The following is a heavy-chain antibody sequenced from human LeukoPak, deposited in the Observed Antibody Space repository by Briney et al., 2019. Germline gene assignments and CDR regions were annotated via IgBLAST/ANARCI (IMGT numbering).Heavy chain of an antibody. CDR3: ARDRPRSSGWLPNWFDP. CDR1: GFTYSHNG. Sequence: GGSLRLSCVASGFTYSHNGMHWVCQAPGKGLEWVAFIQYDGNTIFYADSVKGRFTISRDNSKNTLYLQMNSLRAEDTAVYYCARDRPRSSGWLPNWFDPWGQGTLVTVSS. J-gene: IGHJ5*02. CDR2: IQYDGNTI. D-gene: IGHD6-19*01. V-gene: IGHV3-30*02.